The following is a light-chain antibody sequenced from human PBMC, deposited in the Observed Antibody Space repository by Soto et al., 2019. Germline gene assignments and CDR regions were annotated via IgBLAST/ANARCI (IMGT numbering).Light chain of an antibody. CDR1: QSVGSN. J-gene: IGKJ4*01. V-gene: IGKV3-15*01. CDR2: GPS. Sequence: EIVMTQSPATLSVSPGERATLSCRASQSVGSNLAWYQQRPGQAPRLLIYGPSTRATGIPARFSGSGSETEFTLTISSLQSEDFAVYFCQQYNNWPLTFGGGTKVDIK. CDR3: QQYNNWPLT.